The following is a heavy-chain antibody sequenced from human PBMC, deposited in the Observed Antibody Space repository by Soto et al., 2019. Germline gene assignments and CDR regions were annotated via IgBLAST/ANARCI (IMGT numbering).Heavy chain of an antibody. CDR2: INHSGST. Sequence: SETLSLTCAVYGGSFSGYYWSWIRQPPGKGLEWIGEINHSGSTNYNPSLKSRVTISVDTSKNQFSLKLSSVTAADTAVYYCASLPLRTHCSSTSCPRIDYYGMDVWGQGTTVTVSS. CDR3: ASLPLRTHCSSTSCPRIDYYGMDV. D-gene: IGHD2-2*01. J-gene: IGHJ6*02. CDR1: GGSFSGYY. V-gene: IGHV4-34*01.